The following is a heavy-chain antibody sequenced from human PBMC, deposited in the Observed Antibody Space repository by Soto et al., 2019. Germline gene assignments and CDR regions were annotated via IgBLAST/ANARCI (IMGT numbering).Heavy chain of an antibody. D-gene: IGHD1-1*01. V-gene: IGHV1-3*01. Sequence: ASVKVSCKASGYTFTTHSIHWVRRAPGQSREWMGWINGGTGQTKHSQRFQGRVNITRDTSASTAYMELSSLRSEDTAVYYCARGKGMEENYYYYGLDIWGQGTTVTFSS. J-gene: IGHJ6*02. CDR1: GYTFTTHS. CDR3: ARGKGMEENYYYYGLDI. CDR2: INGGTGQT.